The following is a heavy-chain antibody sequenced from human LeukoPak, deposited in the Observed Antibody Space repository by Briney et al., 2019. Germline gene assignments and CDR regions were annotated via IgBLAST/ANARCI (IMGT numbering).Heavy chain of an antibody. V-gene: IGHV3-30*18. CDR1: GFAFSSYS. CDR2: ISYLGDDQ. J-gene: IGHJ6*02. CDR3: AKDRSSGPHYYYGMDV. Sequence: GGSLRLSCAASGFAFSSYSMIWVRQAPGKGLEWVAVISYLGDDQFYAESVKGRFTISRDNSNKMVFLQMNSLRGEDTAVYYCAKDRSSGPHYYYGMDVWGRGTTVIVSS. D-gene: IGHD6-25*01.